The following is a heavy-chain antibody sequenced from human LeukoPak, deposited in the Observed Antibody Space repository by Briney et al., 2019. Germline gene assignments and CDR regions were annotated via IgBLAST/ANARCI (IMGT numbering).Heavy chain of an antibody. V-gene: IGHV4-4*07. Sequence: PSETLSLTCTVSGYSISSSYYWSWIRQPAGKGLEWIGRIYTSGSTNYNPSLKSRVTMSVDTSKNQFSLKLSSVTAADTAVYYCARCFEIKNIHYYYYYMDVWGKGTTVTVSS. CDR2: IYTSGST. J-gene: IGHJ6*03. CDR3: ARCFEIKNIHYYYYYMDV. D-gene: IGHD2/OR15-2a*01. CDR1: GYSISSSYY.